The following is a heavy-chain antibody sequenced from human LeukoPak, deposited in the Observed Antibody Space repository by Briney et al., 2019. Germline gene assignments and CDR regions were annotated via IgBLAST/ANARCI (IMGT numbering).Heavy chain of an antibody. Sequence: GRSLRLSCAASGFTFGDYFMHWVRQAPGKGLVWVSRINSDGTTTMYADSVKGRFTISRDNAKNTLYLQMNSLRDEDTAVYYCARRVDATRWFDPWGQGTLVAVSS. D-gene: IGHD2-15*01. V-gene: IGHV3-74*03. CDR1: GFTFGDYF. CDR3: ARRVDATRWFDP. J-gene: IGHJ5*02. CDR2: INSDGTTT.